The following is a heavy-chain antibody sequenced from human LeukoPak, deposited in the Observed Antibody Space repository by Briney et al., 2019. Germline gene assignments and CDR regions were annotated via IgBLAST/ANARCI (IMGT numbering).Heavy chain of an antibody. D-gene: IGHD3-22*01. V-gene: IGHV3-11*04. Sequence: GGSLRLSCAASGFTFSGYYMSWIRQAPGKGLEWLSYISTSGSPMYYADSVKGRFTISRDNAKNSLYLQVNSLRAEDTAVYYCARDNRQMIVDYWGQGTLVTVSS. CDR2: ISTSGSPM. CDR1: GFTFSGYY. CDR3: ARDNRQMIVDY. J-gene: IGHJ4*02.